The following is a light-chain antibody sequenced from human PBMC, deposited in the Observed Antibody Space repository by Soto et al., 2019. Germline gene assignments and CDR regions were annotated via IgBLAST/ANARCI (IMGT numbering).Light chain of an antibody. Sequence: DIQMTQSPSSLSASVGDRVTITCRASQSISSWLAWYQQKPGKEPKLLIYDASSLESGVPSRFSGSGSGTEFTLTISSLQPDDFATYYCQQYNSYSTFGQGTRGDIK. J-gene: IGKJ5*01. CDR2: DAS. V-gene: IGKV1-5*01. CDR3: QQYNSYST. CDR1: QSISSW.